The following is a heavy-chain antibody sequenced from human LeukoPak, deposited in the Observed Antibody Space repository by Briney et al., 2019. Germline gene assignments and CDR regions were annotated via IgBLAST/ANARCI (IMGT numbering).Heavy chain of an antibody. CDR1: GGSFSGYY. J-gene: IGHJ3*02. D-gene: IGHD3-22*01. CDR2: INHSGST. V-gene: IGHV4-34*01. CDR3: ARGLYYYDSSGHYFDAFDI. Sequence: PSETLSLTCAVYGGSFSGYYWSWIRQPPGKGLEWIGEINHSGSTNYNPSLKSRVTISVDTSKNQFSLKLSSVTAADTAVYYCARGLYYYDSSGHYFDAFDIWGQGTMVSVSS.